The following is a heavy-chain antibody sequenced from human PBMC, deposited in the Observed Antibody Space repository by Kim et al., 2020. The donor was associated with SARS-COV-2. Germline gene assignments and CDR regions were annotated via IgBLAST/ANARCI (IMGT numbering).Heavy chain of an antibody. Sequence: GGSLRLSCVASGFPFSRFGMHWVRQTPGKGLDWVAHISNDGTTKYYADSVKGRFTISRDNSKNTLYLQMNSLRAEDAAIYYCARRGGNLEIYYYYFGLDVWGHGTTVTVSS. CDR1: GFPFSRFG. V-gene: IGHV3-30*03. D-gene: IGHD1-7*01. CDR3: ARRGGNLEIYYYYFGLDV. CDR2: ISNDGTTK. J-gene: IGHJ6*02.